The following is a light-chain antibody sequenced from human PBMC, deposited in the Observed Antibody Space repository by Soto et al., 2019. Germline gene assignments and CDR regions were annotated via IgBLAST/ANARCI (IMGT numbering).Light chain of an antibody. CDR1: SSDVGSYKL. CDR3: CSYAGTSTHTV. CDR2: EVS. Sequence: QSALTQPASVSGSPGQSITISCTGTSSDVGSYKLVSWYQQHPGKAPKLMISEVSKRPSGISDRFSGSKSGSTASLTISGLQAEDEDDHYCCSYAGTSTHTVFGGGPLLTVL. V-gene: IGLV2-23*02. J-gene: IGLJ7*01.